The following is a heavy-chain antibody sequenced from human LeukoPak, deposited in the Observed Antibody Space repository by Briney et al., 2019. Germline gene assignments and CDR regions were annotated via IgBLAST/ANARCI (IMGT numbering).Heavy chain of an antibody. CDR1: GFTFSSYA. Sequence: GRSLRLSCAASGFTFSSYAMHWVRQAPGKGLEWVAVISYDGSNKYYADSVKGRFTISRDNSKNTLYLQMNSLRAEDTAVYYCATPPYPAVIAALFDYWGQGTLVTVSS. D-gene: IGHD3-22*01. CDR2: ISYDGSNK. V-gene: IGHV3-30*04. CDR3: ATPPYPAVIAALFDY. J-gene: IGHJ4*02.